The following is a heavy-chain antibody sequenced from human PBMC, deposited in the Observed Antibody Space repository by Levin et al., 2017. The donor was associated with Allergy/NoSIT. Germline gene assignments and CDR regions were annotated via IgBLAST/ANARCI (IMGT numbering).Heavy chain of an antibody. J-gene: IGHJ2*01. V-gene: IGHV3-11*03. CDR1: GFTFSDYY. CDR3: ASFYGSGSYWYFDL. D-gene: IGHD3-10*01. CDR2: ISSSSSYT. Sequence: PGGSLRLSCAASGFTFSDYYMSWIRQAPGKGLEWVAYISSSSSYTNYADSVKGRFTISRDNAKNSLYLQMNSLRAEDTAVYCCASFYGSGSYWYFDLWGRGTLVTVSS.